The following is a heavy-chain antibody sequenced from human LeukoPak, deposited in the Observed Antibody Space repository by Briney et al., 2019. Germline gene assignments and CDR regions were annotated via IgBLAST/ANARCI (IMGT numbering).Heavy chain of an antibody. CDR3: ARAVVVVAATNWFDP. Sequence: SETLSLTCTVSGGSISSGDYYWSWIRQPPGKGLEWIGYVYYSGSTCYNPSLKSRVTISVDTSENQFSLKLSSVTAADTAVYYCARAVVVVAATNWFDPWGQGTLVTVSS. CDR2: VYYSGST. D-gene: IGHD2-15*01. V-gene: IGHV4-30-4*01. CDR1: GGSISSGDYY. J-gene: IGHJ5*02.